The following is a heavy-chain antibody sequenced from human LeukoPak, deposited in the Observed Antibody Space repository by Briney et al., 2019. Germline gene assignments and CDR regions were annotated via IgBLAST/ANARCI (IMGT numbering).Heavy chain of an antibody. CDR3: ARRRIFYYGSGSSNWFDP. CDR1: GGSFSGYY. CDR2: INHSGST. D-gene: IGHD3-10*01. V-gene: IGHV4-34*01. J-gene: IGHJ5*02. Sequence: SETLSLTCAVYGGSFSGYYWSWIRQPPGKGLEWIGEINHSGSTNYNLSLKSRVTISVDTSKNQFSLKLSSVTAADTAVYYCARRRIFYYGSGSSNWFDPWGQGTLVTVSS.